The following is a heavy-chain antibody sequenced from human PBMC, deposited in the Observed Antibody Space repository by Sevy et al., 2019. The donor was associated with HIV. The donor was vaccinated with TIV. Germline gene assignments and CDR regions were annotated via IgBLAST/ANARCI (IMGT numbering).Heavy chain of an antibody. CDR1: GYTFTSYD. J-gene: IGHJ6*02. CDR3: ARVPTTMVRGVRPYYYYGMDV. CDR2: MNPNSGNT. Sequence: ASVKVSCKASGYTFTSYDINWVRQATGQGLEWMGWMNPNSGNTGYAQKFQGRVTITADESTSTAYMELSSLRSEDTAVYYCARVPTTMVRGVRPYYYYGMDVWGQGTTVTVSS. V-gene: IGHV1-8*01. D-gene: IGHD3-10*01.